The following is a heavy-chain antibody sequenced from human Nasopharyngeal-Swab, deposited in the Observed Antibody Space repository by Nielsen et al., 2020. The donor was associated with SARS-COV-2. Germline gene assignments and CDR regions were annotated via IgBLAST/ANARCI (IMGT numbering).Heavy chain of an antibody. CDR3: ARERDGDIVVVPAAMRYYYYGMDV. CDR2: INPNSGGT. D-gene: IGHD2-2*01. Sequence: WVRQAPGQGLEWMGRINPNSGGTNYAQKFQGRVTMTRDTSISTAYMELSGLRSDDTAVYYCARERDGDIVVVPAAMRYYYYGMDVWGQGTTVTVSS. J-gene: IGHJ6*02. V-gene: IGHV1-2*06.